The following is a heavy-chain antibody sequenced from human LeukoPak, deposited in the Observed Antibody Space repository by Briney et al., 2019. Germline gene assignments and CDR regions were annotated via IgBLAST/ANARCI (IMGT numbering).Heavy chain of an antibody. CDR2: VWFDGVSK. CDR3: ARDRGGVASNSVRFDF. D-gene: IGHD3-10*01. Sequence: AGGYLRLSCAASGFTFSNYGMHWVRQAPGKGLEWVAVVWFDGVSKTYADSVKGRFTISRDNSKNTLSLEMNSLRAEDTAVYFCARDRGGVASNSVRFDFWGQGTLVTVPS. J-gene: IGHJ4*02. V-gene: IGHV3-33*01. CDR1: GFTFSNYG.